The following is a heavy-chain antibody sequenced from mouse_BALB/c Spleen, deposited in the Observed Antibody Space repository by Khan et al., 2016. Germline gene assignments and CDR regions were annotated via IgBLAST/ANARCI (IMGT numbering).Heavy chain of an antibody. Sequence: QVQLKQSGAELARPGASVKMSCKASGYTFPRYSIHWIKQRPGQGLDWIRDINPSSGSASYNQKFKDKATLTADKSSSTAYMQLTSLTSEDSAVYYCARNYDGFAYWGQGTLVTVSA. CDR3: ARNYDGFAY. J-gene: IGHJ3*01. CDR2: INPSSGSA. D-gene: IGHD2-4*01. CDR1: GYTFPRYS. V-gene: IGHV1-4*01.